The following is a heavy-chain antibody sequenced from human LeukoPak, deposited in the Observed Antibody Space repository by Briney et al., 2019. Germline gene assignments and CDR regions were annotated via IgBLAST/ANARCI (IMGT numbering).Heavy chain of an antibody. CDR1: GGSISSGSYY. J-gene: IGHJ4*02. V-gene: IGHV4-39*07. CDR2: IYYSGST. CDR3: ARFRSYFDY. Sequence: PSETLSLTCTVSGGSISSGSYYWGWIRQPPGKGLEWIGSIYYSGSTYYNPSLKSRVTISVDTSKNQFSLKLSSVTAADTAVYYCARFRSYFDYWGQGTLVTVSS.